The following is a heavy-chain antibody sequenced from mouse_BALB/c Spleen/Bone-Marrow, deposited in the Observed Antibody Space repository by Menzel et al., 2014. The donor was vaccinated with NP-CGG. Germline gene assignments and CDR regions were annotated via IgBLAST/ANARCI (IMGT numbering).Heavy chain of an antibody. Sequence: QVQLQQSGPGLVQPSQSLSITCTVSGFSLTSYGVHWVRQSPGKGLEWLGVIWSGGSTDYNAAFISRLSIRKDNSKSQVFFKMNSLQANDTAIYYCARNGGAYYRYYYAMDYWGQETSVTVSS. V-gene: IGHV2-2*02. D-gene: IGHD2-14*01. CDR1: GFSLTSYG. CDR2: IWSGGST. J-gene: IGHJ4*01. CDR3: ARNGGAYYRYYYAMDY.